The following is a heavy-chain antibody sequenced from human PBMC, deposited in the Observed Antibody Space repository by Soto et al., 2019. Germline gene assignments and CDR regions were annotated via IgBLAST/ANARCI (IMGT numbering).Heavy chain of an antibody. CDR3: ARGQTGDTGGY. Sequence: GGSLRLSCAASGFTFSSYAMHWVRQAPGKGLEWVAFISYDGSNKYYADSVKGRFTISRDNSKNTLYLQMNSLRAEDTAVYYCARGQTGDTGGYWGQGTLVTVSS. J-gene: IGHJ4*02. CDR2: ISYDGSNK. V-gene: IGHV3-30*04. D-gene: IGHD7-27*01. CDR1: GFTFSSYA.